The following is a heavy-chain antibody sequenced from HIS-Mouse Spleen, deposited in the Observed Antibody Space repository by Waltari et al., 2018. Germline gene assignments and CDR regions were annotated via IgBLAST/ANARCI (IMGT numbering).Heavy chain of an antibody. J-gene: IGHJ4*02. D-gene: IGHD3-3*01. CDR2: TYPGTSDT. CDR1: GYSFTSYW. V-gene: IGHV5-51*03. Sequence: EVQLVQSGAEVKKPGESLKISCKGSGYSFTSYWIGWVRQMPGKGLEWGGITYPGTSDTRYSPSFQGQVTISADKSISTAYLQWSSLKASDTAMYYCARLMGYELFLQREGFDYWGQGTLVTVSS. CDR3: ARLMGYELFLQREGFDY.